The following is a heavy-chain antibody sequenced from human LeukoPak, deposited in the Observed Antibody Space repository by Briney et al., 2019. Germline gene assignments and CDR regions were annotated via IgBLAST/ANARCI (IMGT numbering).Heavy chain of an antibody. V-gene: IGHV3-33*01. CDR1: GFSFSSYG. CDR3: AWDGTVRGVTYFDY. Sequence: PGGSLRLSCAASGFSFSSYGMHWVRPAPGKGLEWVEVIWYDGSNKYYADSVKGRFTISRDNSKNTLYLQMNSRRAEDTAVYCCAWDGTVRGVTYFDYWGQGNLVTVSS. J-gene: IGHJ4*02. D-gene: IGHD3-10*01. CDR2: IWYDGSNK.